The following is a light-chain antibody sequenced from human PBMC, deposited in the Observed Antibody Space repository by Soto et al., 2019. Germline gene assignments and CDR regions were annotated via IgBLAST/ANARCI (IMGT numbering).Light chain of an antibody. CDR2: DAS. CDR1: QSVSSY. J-gene: IGKJ4*01. Sequence: EIVLTQSPATLSLSPGERATLSCRASQSVSSYLAWYQQKAGQAPRPLIYDASNRATGIPARFSGSGSGTDFTLIISSLEPEDFAVYYCQQRSSWPLTFGGGTKVEIK. CDR3: QQRSSWPLT. V-gene: IGKV3-11*01.